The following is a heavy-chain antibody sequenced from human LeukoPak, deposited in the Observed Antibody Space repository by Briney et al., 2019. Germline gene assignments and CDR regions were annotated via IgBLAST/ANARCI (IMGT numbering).Heavy chain of an antibody. Sequence: GGSLRLSCAASGFTFITYGMHWVRQAPGKGLEWVALIWYDGSSKYYADSVMGRFTISRDNSKNTVYLQMNSLRAEDTAVYHCAREINNYGMDVWGQGTTVTVSS. J-gene: IGHJ6*02. CDR3: AREINNYGMDV. CDR1: GFTFITYG. CDR2: IWYDGSSK. V-gene: IGHV3-33*01.